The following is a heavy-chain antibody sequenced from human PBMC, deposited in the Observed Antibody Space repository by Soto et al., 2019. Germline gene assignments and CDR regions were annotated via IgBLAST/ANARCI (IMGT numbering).Heavy chain of an antibody. CDR2: IYSGTT. V-gene: IGHV4-30-2*01. Sequence: QVQLQESASGPVKPSQTLSLTCAVSGVSISSGGYSWSWIRQPPGKGMEWIGYIYSGTTHYNPSLKSRVTISMDRSKNQVSLSLKSVTAADTAVYYCVREDSGAFFDFWGQGNLVTVSS. CDR1: GVSISSGGYS. CDR3: VREDSGAFFDF. D-gene: IGHD2-15*01. J-gene: IGHJ4*02.